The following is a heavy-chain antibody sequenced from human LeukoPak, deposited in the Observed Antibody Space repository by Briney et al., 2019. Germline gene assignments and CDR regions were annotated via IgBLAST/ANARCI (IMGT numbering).Heavy chain of an antibody. J-gene: IGHJ4*01. CDR2: SDGGGSST. V-gene: IGHV3-74*01. Sequence: PGGSLRLSCAASGFTFSNYWMHWVRQVPGKGLVWVSRSDGGGSSTSYADSVKGRFSISRDNAKSILYLQMNSLRAEDTAVYYCARGPGSSGGAYVGDYWGHGTLVTVSS. CDR3: ARGPGSSGGAYVGDY. CDR1: GFTFSNYW. D-gene: IGHD3-22*01.